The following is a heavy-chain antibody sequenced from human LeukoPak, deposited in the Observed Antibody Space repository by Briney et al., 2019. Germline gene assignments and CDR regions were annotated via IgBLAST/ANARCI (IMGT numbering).Heavy chain of an antibody. J-gene: IGHJ4*02. CDR3: ARDKGYAVDY. V-gene: IGHV3-74*01. CDR1: GFTFGSYW. CDR2: IKSDGIST. Sequence: GGSLRLSCAASGFTFGSYWMHWVRQAPGKGLVWVSLIKSDGISTNYADSVKGRFTISRDNAKNTLYLQMNSLRAEDTVVYYCARDKGYAVDYWGQGTLVTVSS. D-gene: IGHD5-12*01.